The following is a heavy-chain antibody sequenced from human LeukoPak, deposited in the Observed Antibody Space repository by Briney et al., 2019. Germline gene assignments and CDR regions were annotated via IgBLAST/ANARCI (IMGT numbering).Heavy chain of an antibody. D-gene: IGHD5-12*01. Sequence: GGSLRLSCAASGFTFSTYEMKWVRQAPRKGLEWVSYISSGGSTTYYADSVKGRFTISRDNAKNSLYLQMNSLRGEDTAVYYCARGSGYGQFDSWGQGTLVTVSS. J-gene: IGHJ4*02. CDR2: ISSGGSTT. CDR1: GFTFSTYE. CDR3: ARGSGYGQFDS. V-gene: IGHV3-48*03.